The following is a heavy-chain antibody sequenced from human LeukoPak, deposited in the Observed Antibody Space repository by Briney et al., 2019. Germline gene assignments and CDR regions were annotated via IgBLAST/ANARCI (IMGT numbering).Heavy chain of an antibody. V-gene: IGHV1-8*01. D-gene: IGHD2-2*02. J-gene: IGHJ6*03. Sequence: ASVTVSCKASGYTFTSYDINWVRQATGQGLEWMGWMNPNSGNTGYAQKFQGRVTMTRNTSISTAYMELSSLRSEDTAVYYCARVRSALGYCSSTSCYIHYYYYMDVWGKGTTVTVSS. CDR3: ARVRSALGYCSSTSCYIHYYYYMDV. CDR2: MNPNSGNT. CDR1: GYTFTSYD.